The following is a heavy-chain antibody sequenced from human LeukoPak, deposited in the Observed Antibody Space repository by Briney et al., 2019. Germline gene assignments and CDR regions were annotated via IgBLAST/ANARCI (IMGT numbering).Heavy chain of an antibody. D-gene: IGHD3-16*01. CDR2: IYPGDSDT. CDR3: VRPPQLLLGSSIGFFQY. CDR1: GYRFTTYY. Sequence: GESLKISCNVSGYRFTTYYIGWVRQMPGKGLEWMGFIYPGDSDTRYSPSFQGQVTISADKSINTVYLQWSSLKASDTAIYYCVRPPQLLLGSSIGFFQYWGQGALVTVSS. J-gene: IGHJ4*02. V-gene: IGHV5-51*01.